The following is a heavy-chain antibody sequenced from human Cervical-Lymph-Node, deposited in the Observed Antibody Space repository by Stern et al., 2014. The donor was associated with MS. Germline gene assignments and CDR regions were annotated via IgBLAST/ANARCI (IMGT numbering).Heavy chain of an antibody. D-gene: IGHD2-21*01. CDR3: ARLKPRTVWCDY. CDR1: GGSISSSSYY. V-gene: IGHV4-39*01. Sequence: VQLVESGPGLVKPSETLSLTCTVSGGSISSSSYYWGWIRQPPGKGLEWIGSIYYSGSTYYNPSLKSRVTLSVDKAQHQFPLHLSSVTAADTAVYYCARLKPRTVWCDYWGQGTLVTVSS. J-gene: IGHJ4*02. CDR2: IYYSGST.